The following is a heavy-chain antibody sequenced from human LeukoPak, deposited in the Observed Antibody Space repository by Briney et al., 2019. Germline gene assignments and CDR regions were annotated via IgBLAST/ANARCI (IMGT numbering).Heavy chain of an antibody. Sequence: GGSLRLSCAASGFTFSSYGMHWVGQAPGKGLEWVAVIWYDGSNKYYADSVKGRFTLSRDNSKKTLYLQMNSLRAEDTAVYYCAKRNSGNYFDDWGQGSLVTVSS. CDR2: IWYDGSNK. D-gene: IGHD1-26*01. V-gene: IGHV3-33*06. J-gene: IGHJ4*02. CDR1: GFTFSSYG. CDR3: AKRNSGNYFDD.